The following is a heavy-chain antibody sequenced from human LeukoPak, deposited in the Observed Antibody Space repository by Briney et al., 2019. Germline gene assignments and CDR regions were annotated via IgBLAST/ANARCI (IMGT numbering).Heavy chain of an antibody. CDR1: RFTFSSYG. Sequence: PGGSLRLSCAASRFTFSSYGMHWVRQAPGKGLEWVAVISYDGRNKNYADSVKGRFTISRDNSKNTLYLQMNSLRVEDTAVYYCAKGDSSSWHLDYWGQGTLVTVSS. CDR2: ISYDGRNK. J-gene: IGHJ4*02. CDR3: AKGDSSSWHLDY. D-gene: IGHD6-13*01. V-gene: IGHV3-30*18.